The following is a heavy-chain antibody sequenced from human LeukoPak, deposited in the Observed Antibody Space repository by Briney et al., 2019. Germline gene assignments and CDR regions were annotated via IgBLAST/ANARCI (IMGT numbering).Heavy chain of an antibody. Sequence: ASVKVSCKASGYTFTGYYMHWVRQAPGQGLAWMGCRYPNSGNTGYAQKFQGRVTMTRNTAISTAYMELSSLRSEDTAVYYCARALSSSWYYYYYGMDVWGQGTTVTVSS. V-gene: IGHV1-8*02. CDR3: ARALSSSWYYYYYGMDV. J-gene: IGHJ6*02. CDR2: RYPNSGNT. CDR1: GYTFTGYY. D-gene: IGHD6-13*01.